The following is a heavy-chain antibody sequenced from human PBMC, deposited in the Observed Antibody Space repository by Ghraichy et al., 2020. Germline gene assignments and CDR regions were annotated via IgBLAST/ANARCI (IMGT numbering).Heavy chain of an antibody. CDR3: AKGGWGNYFDY. J-gene: IGHJ4*02. D-gene: IGHD6-19*01. CDR2: ISGRSGRSGST. V-gene: IGHV3-23*01. Sequence: GGSLRLSCAASGFTFSSHAMSWVRQAPGKGLEWVSGISGRSGRSGSTNYADSVKGRFTISRDNSKNTLHLQMNSLRAEDTALYYCAKGGWGNYFDYWGQGTLVTVSS. CDR1: GFTFSSHA.